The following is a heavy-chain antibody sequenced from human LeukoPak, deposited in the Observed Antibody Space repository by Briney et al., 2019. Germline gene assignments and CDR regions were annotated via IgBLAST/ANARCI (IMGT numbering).Heavy chain of an antibody. V-gene: IGHV4-59*01. J-gene: IGHJ2*01. D-gene: IGHD6-6*01. Sequence: PSETLSLTCAVSGGSISTYYWSWIRQPPGKGLEWTGYIYYSGSTNYNPSLKSRVTISLDTSKNQFSLKLSSVTAADTAVYYCARGSDSSSSHWYFDLWGRGTLVTVSS. CDR1: GGSISTYY. CDR2: IYYSGST. CDR3: ARGSDSSSSHWYFDL.